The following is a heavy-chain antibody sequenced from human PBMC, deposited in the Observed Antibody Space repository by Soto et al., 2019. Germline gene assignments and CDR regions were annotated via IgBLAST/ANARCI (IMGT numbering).Heavy chain of an antibody. CDR3: AREGSIAAAGALDY. CDR1: GYTFTSYA. V-gene: IGHV1-3*01. Sequence: ASVKVSCKASGYTFTSYAMHWVRQAPGQRLEWMGWINAGNGNTKYSQKFQGRVTITRDTSASTAYMELSSLRSEDTAVYYCAREGSIAAAGALDYWGQGTVVTVSS. CDR2: INAGNGNT. D-gene: IGHD6-13*01. J-gene: IGHJ4*02.